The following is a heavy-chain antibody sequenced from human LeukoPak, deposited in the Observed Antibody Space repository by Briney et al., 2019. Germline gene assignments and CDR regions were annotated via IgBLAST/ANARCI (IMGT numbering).Heavy chain of an antibody. CDR2: IRGDNGNT. Sequence: ASVKVSCKASGYTFSNYGISWVRQAPGQGLEWVGWIRGDNGNTNYAQKLQGRVTMTTDTSTSTVYMELSSLRSEDTAVYYCARGLGIAAAGTRSYYFDYWGQGTLVTVSS. J-gene: IGHJ4*02. CDR3: ARGLGIAAAGTRSYYFDY. D-gene: IGHD6-13*01. CDR1: GYTFSNYG. V-gene: IGHV1-18*01.